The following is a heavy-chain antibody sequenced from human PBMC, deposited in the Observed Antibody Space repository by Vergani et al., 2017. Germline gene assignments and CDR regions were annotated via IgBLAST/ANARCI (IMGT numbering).Heavy chain of an antibody. J-gene: IGHJ4*02. CDR1: GFTFSSSS. Sequence: EVQLVESGGGLVQPGGSLRLSCAASGFTFSSSSMNWVRQAPGKGLEWVSYISSSSNTIYYADSVKGRFTISRDNAKNSLYLQMNSLRAEDTAVYYCAPTYGSSPLFDYWGQGTLVTVSS. CDR2: ISSSSNTI. D-gene: IGHD1-26*01. CDR3: APTYGSSPLFDY. V-gene: IGHV3-48*01.